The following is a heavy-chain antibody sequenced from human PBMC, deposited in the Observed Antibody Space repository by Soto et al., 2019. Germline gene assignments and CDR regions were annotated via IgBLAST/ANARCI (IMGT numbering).Heavy chain of an antibody. Sequence: EVQLVESGGGLVQPGGSLRLSCAASGFTFSSYWMSWVRQAPRKGLEWVANIKQDGSEKYYVDSVKGRFTISRDNAKNSLYLQMNSLRAEDTGVYYCARDKGTGSGWYLGEFDYWGQGTLVTVSS. CDR1: GFTFSSYW. CDR3: ARDKGTGSGWYLGEFDY. J-gene: IGHJ4*02. V-gene: IGHV3-7*01. CDR2: IKQDGSEK. D-gene: IGHD6-19*01.